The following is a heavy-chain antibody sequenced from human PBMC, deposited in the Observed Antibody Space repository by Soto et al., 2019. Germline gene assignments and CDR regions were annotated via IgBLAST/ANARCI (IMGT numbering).Heavy chain of an antibody. D-gene: IGHD3-3*01. CDR1: GFTFSSYS. V-gene: IGHV3-21*01. Sequence: EVQLVESGGGLVKPGGSLRLSCAASGFTFSSYSMNWVRQAPGKGLEWVSSISISSNYIYYADSVKGRFTISRDNAKDSLSLQMNSLRAEDAAVYYCARDVFGFFEWLPRSIDYWGQETLVTVSS. CDR2: ISISSNYI. CDR3: ARDVFGFFEWLPRSIDY. J-gene: IGHJ4*02.